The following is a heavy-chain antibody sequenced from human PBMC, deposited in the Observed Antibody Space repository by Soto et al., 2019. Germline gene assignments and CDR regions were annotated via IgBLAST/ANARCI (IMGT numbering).Heavy chain of an antibody. CDR1: GFTFSSCE. CDR2: ISSSGSTI. V-gene: IGHV3-48*03. CDR3: ARDGLDRDSGWAYYYYGMDV. Sequence: GSLRLSCAASGFTFSSCEMNWVRQAPGKGLEWVSYISSSGSTIYYADSVKGRFTISRDNAKNSLYLQMNSLRAEDTAVYYCARDGLDRDSGWAYYYYGMDVWGQGTTVTVSS. J-gene: IGHJ6*02. D-gene: IGHD6-19*01.